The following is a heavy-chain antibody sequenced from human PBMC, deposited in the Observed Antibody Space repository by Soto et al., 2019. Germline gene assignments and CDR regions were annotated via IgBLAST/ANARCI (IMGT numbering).Heavy chain of an antibody. V-gene: IGHV3-53*04. CDR3: ARDYRKVVRGVTYYYGMDV. CDR1: GFTVSSNY. Sequence: GGSLRLSCAASGFTVSSNYMSWVRQAPGKGLEWVSVIYSGGSTYYADSVKGRFTISRHNSKNTLYLQMNSLRAEDTAVYYCARDYRKVVRGVTYYYGMDVWGQGTTVTVSS. D-gene: IGHD3-10*01. CDR2: IYSGGST. J-gene: IGHJ6*02.